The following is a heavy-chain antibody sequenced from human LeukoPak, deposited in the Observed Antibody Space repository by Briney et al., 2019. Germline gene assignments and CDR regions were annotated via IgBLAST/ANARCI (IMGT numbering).Heavy chain of an antibody. Sequence: GGSLRLSCTASGFTFSSYWMNWVRQVPGKELEWVAIIKSDGTEEHYLDSVKGRFTISRDNANNLLFLQMNNLRAEDTAVYYCAGGGGYLIDYWGQGALVTVSS. D-gene: IGHD3-22*01. CDR1: GFTFSSYW. V-gene: IGHV3-7*01. CDR2: IKSDGTEE. CDR3: AGGGGYLIDY. J-gene: IGHJ4*02.